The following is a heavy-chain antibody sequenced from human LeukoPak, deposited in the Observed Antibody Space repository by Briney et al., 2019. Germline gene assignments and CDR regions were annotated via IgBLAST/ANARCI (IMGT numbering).Heavy chain of an antibody. CDR1: GDSISTSY. J-gene: IGHJ4*02. CDR2: IYTSGST. V-gene: IGHV4-4*07. Sequence: SETLSLNCTVSGDSISTSYWSWIRQPAGKGLEWIGRIYTSGSTNYNPSLKSRVTMSVDTSKNQFSLKLRSVTAADTAVYYCARDDYGQKGFDYWGQGTLVTVSS. D-gene: IGHD4-17*01. CDR3: ARDDYGQKGFDY.